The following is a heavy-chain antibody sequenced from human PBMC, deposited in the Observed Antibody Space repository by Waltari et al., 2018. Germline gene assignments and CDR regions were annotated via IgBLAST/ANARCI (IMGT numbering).Heavy chain of an antibody. CDR1: GGSISSYY. J-gene: IGHJ4*02. CDR2: IYYSGST. Sequence: QVQLQESGPGLVKPSETLSLTCTVSGGSISSYYWSWIRQPPGKGLEWIGYIYYSGSTNYNPSLKSRVTISVDTSKNQFSLKLSSVTAADTAVYYCARDTAGTVGFDYWGQGTLVTVSS. D-gene: IGHD6-13*01. V-gene: IGHV4-59*01. CDR3: ARDTAGTVGFDY.